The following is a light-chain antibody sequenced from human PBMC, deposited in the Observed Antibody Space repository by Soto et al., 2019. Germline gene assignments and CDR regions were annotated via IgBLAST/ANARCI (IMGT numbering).Light chain of an antibody. J-gene: IGKJ4*01. CDR2: GTS. CDR1: QSASNY. V-gene: IGKV1-27*01. Sequence: DIQMTQSPPSLSASVGDRVTITCRASQSASNYLHWYQQKPGKVPKLLIYGTSSLESGVPSRFAGSGSETEFTLTISSLQPEDVATYYCQNYNSAPLTFGGGTKVDIK. CDR3: QNYNSAPLT.